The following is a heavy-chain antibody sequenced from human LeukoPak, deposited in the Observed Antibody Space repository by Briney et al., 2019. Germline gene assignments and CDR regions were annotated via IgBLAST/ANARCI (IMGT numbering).Heavy chain of an antibody. D-gene: IGHD3-22*01. V-gene: IGHV1-18*01. CDR3: AREDYYDSSGYYGFDY. CDR1: GYTFTSYG. J-gene: IGHJ4*02. Sequence: ASVKVSCKASGYTFTSYGISWVRQAPGQGLEWMGWISAYNGNTNYAQKLQGRATMTTDTSTSTAYMELRSLRSDDTAVYYCAREDYYDSSGYYGFDYWGQGTLVTVSS. CDR2: ISAYNGNT.